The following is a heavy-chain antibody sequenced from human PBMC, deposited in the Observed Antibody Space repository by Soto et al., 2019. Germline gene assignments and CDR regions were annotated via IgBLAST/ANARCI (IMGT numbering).Heavy chain of an antibody. Sequence: ASVKVSCKASGYSFFSYYIHWVRQAPGQGLEWMGRFLASGGNTFYAQRFRGRVSTTRDTSSTNTVSLELTSLTSDDTAVYYCARGGATIFGVIDSWGQGTRVTVYS. V-gene: IGHV1-46*01. CDR2: FLASGGNT. CDR3: ARGGATIFGVIDS. D-gene: IGHD3-3*02. CDR1: GYSFFSYY. J-gene: IGHJ4*02.